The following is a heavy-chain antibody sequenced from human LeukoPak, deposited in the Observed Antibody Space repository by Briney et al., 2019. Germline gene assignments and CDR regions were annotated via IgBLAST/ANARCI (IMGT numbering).Heavy chain of an antibody. CDR3: AKVFPYGDYVYYFDY. V-gene: IGHV3-21*01. D-gene: IGHD4-17*01. CDR2: ISSSSSYI. CDR1: GFTFSSYG. Sequence: PGGSLRLSCAASGFTFSSYGMHWVRQAPGKGLEWVSSISSSSSYIYYADSVKGRFTISRDNSKNTLYLQMNSLRAEDTAVYYCAKVFPYGDYVYYFDYWGQGTLVTVSS. J-gene: IGHJ4*02.